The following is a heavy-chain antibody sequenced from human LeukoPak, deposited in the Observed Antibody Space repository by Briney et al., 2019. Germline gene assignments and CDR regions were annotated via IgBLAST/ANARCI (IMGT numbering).Heavy chain of an antibody. D-gene: IGHD6-19*01. Sequence: GGSLRLSCAASGFTFSTYWMTWVRQAPGKGLEWVASIKTDGSDKYYVDSVKGRFTISRDNAKNSLYLQMNSLRAEDTAVYYCARRSIAVAGPFDYWGQGTLVTVSS. J-gene: IGHJ4*02. CDR1: GFTFSTYW. CDR2: IKTDGSDK. V-gene: IGHV3-7*01. CDR3: ARRSIAVAGPFDY.